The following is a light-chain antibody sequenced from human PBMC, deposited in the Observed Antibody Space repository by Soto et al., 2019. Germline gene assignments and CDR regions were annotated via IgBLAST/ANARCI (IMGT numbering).Light chain of an antibody. CDR1: SSDVGGYNY. CDR3: TSYTSSSTLEV. CDR2: DVS. Sequence: SALTQPASVSGSPGQSITISCTGTSSDVGGYNYVSWYQQHPGKAPKLMIYDVSYRPSGVSNRFSGSTSGNTASLTISGLQAEDEADYYCTSYTSSSTLEVFGGGTKVTVL. V-gene: IGLV2-14*01. J-gene: IGLJ2*01.